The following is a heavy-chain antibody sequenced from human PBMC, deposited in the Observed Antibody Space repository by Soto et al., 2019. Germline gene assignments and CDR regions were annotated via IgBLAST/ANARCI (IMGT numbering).Heavy chain of an antibody. CDR3: ARGEAIGDDP. CDR1: GLTFSSYG. J-gene: IGHJ5*02. D-gene: IGHD3-10*01. Sequence: EVQLVESGGGLAQPGGSLRLSCAASGLTFSSYGMTWVRQAPGKGLEWVANIKQDGSEKYYVDSVKGRFTISRDNAKNSLYLQMNNLRVEDTAVYYCARGEAIGDDPWGHGTLVTVSS. V-gene: IGHV3-7*01. CDR2: IKQDGSEK.